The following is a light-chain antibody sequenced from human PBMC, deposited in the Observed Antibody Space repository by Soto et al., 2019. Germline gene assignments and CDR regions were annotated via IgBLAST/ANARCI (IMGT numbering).Light chain of an antibody. Sequence: EIVLTQSPGTLSLSPGERATLSCRASQSVSSSFLAWYQQKPGKAPRLRIYGASSRATVIPDRFSGSGSGTDFTLTISRLEPEDFAVYYCQQYGSSPRTFGQGTKVEIK. J-gene: IGKJ1*01. CDR3: QQYGSSPRT. V-gene: IGKV3-20*01. CDR1: QSVSSSF. CDR2: GAS.